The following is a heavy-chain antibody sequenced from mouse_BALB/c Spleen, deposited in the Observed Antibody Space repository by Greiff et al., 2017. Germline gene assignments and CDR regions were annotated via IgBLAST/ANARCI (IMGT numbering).Heavy chain of an antibody. Sequence: VHVKQSGAELVRPGALVKLSCKASGFNIKDYYMHWVKQRPEQGLEWIGWIDPENGNTIYDPKFQGKASITADTSSNTAYLQLSSLTSEDTAVYYCARGLRGYFDDWGQGTTLTVSS. CDR2: IDPENGNT. CDR1: GFNIKDYY. D-gene: IGHD1-1*01. J-gene: IGHJ2*01. CDR3: ARGLRGYFDD. V-gene: IGHV14-1*02.